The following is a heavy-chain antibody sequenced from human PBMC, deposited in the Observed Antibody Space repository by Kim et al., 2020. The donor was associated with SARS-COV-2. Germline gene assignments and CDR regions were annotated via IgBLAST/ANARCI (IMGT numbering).Heavy chain of an antibody. CDR3: ARVWHYSYAVDV. CDR1: GYRFTDYA. V-gene: IGHV1-3*01. J-gene: IGHJ6*02. Sequence: ASVKVSCKASGYRFTDYAMHWVRQAPGQRLEWMGWINADNGKSQYSQKFQGRVTITRDTSATTADMELSSLRSEDTAIYYCARVWHYSYAVDVWGQGTTVTVSS. D-gene: IGHD3-10*01. CDR2: INADNGKS.